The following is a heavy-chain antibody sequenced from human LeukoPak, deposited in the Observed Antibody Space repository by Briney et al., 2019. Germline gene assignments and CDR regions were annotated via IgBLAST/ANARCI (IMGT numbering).Heavy chain of an antibody. CDR3: ARRIAAAGYNWLDP. J-gene: IGHJ5*02. D-gene: IGHD6-13*01. Sequence: SETLSLTCTVSGGSISSSSYYWGWIRQPPGKGLEWIGSIYYSGSTYYNPSLKSRVTISVDTSKNQFSLKLSSVTAADTAVYYCARRIAAAGYNWLDPWGQGTLVTVSS. CDR1: GGSISSSSYY. V-gene: IGHV4-39*01. CDR2: IYYSGST.